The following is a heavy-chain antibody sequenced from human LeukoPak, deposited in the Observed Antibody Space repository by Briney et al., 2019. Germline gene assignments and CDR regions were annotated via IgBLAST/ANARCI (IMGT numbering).Heavy chain of an antibody. CDR1: GFTFSIYA. CDR2: ISGSGGST. J-gene: IGHJ3*02. V-gene: IGHV3-23*01. D-gene: IGHD6-19*01. Sequence: PGGSLRLSCAASGFTFSIYAMSWVRQARGKGLEWVSAISGSGGSTYYADFVKGRFTISRDNSKNTLYLQMNSLRAEDTAVYYCAKVRVAGHDAFDIWGQGTMVTVSS. CDR3: AKVRVAGHDAFDI.